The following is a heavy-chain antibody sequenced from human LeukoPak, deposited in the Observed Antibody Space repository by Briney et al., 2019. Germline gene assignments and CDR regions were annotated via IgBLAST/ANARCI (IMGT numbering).Heavy chain of an antibody. CDR2: IWYDGSNK. D-gene: IGHD3-22*01. Sequence: GGSLRLSCAASGFTFSSYGMHWVRQAPGKGLEWVAVIWYDGSNKYYADSVKGRFTISRDNSKNTLYLQMNSLRAEDTAVYYCAREGRYYDSSGYPRVFDYRGQGTLVTVSS. J-gene: IGHJ4*02. CDR3: AREGRYYDSSGYPRVFDY. CDR1: GFTFSSYG. V-gene: IGHV3-33*01.